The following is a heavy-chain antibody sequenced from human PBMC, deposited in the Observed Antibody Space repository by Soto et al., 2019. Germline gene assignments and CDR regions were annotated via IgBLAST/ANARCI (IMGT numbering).Heavy chain of an antibody. J-gene: IGHJ6*02. CDR3: ARGGDRFDGMDV. V-gene: IGHV3-13*01. CDR1: GFGFNGYD. D-gene: IGHD3-16*01. Sequence: EVQLVESGGGLVQPGGSLRLSCAASGFGFNGYDMHWVRQAPGKNLEWVAAISTAGDTYYLGSVKGRFTISREDAKNSLSLQMNSLRVGDTAVYYCARGGDRFDGMDVWVQGTTVTVSS. CDR2: ISTAGDT.